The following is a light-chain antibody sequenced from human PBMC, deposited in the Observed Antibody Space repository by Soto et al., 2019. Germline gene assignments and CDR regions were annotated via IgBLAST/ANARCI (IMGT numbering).Light chain of an antibody. J-gene: IGKJ5*01. Sequence: EIVLTQSPGTLSLSPGERATLSCRASHSVSRTYLAWYQQKPGQAPRLLIFGASDRATGTPDRFSGSGSGTDFTLTISRLEPEDSAVYYCQQFVDSVTFGQGTRLDIK. CDR2: GAS. CDR3: QQFVDSVT. V-gene: IGKV3-20*01. CDR1: HSVSRTY.